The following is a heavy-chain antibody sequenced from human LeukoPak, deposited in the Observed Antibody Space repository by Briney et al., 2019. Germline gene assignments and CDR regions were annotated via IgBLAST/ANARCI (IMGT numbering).Heavy chain of an antibody. V-gene: IGHV3-53*01. CDR3: AKGRYYFDY. CDR2: IRSGGDT. Sequence: QAGGSLRLSCAASVFSVSKTYMNWVRQAPWKGPEWVSVIRSGGDTQYADSVKGRFTVSRDDFKNTLYLQMNSLRAEDTAVYYCAKGRYYFDYWGQGTLVTVSS. D-gene: IGHD4-17*01. CDR1: VFSVSKTY. J-gene: IGHJ4*02.